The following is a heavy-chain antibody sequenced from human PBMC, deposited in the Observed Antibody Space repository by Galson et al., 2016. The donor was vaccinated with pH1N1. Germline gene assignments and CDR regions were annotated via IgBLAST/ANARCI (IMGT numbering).Heavy chain of an antibody. CDR2: IIRMFETP. V-gene: IGHV1-69*13. D-gene: IGHD6-6*01. J-gene: IGHJ4*02. CDR1: GGTFSNYG. Sequence: SVKVSCKASGGTFSNYGISWVRQAPGQGLEWLGGIIRMFETPNYAQESQGRGTITAAESTWTAHMELTSLRSEDTAVYYCATGASSSADFLGGYRAYFDYWGQGTLATVSS. CDR3: ATGASSSADFLGGYRAYFDY.